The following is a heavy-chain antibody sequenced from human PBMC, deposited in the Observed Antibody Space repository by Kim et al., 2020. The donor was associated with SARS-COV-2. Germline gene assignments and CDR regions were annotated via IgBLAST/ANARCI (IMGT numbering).Heavy chain of an antibody. V-gene: IGHV4-34*01. Sequence: SETLSLTCAVHGGSFSGYSWSWIRQSPGKGLEWIGEISHWGSINYNPSLKSRVTISVDTSKKQFSLKLSSVTAADTAVFYCARGDDSGGYPFDYWGQGSLVTVSS. D-gene: IGHD3-22*01. CDR3: ARGDDSGGYPFDY. CDR1: GGSFSGYS. J-gene: IGHJ4*02. CDR2: ISHWGSI.